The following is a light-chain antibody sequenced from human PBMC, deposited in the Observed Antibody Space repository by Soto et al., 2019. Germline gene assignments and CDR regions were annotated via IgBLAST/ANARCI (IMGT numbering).Light chain of an antibody. CDR2: DAS. CDR3: QQYNSYLYT. Sequence: DIQMTQSPSTLSASVGDRVTITCRASQSISSWLAWYQQKPGKAPKLLIYDASSLESGVPSRFSGSGSGTEFTLTISSLQPDDFANYYCQQYNSYLYTFGQGTRLAIK. J-gene: IGKJ5*01. V-gene: IGKV1-5*01. CDR1: QSISSW.